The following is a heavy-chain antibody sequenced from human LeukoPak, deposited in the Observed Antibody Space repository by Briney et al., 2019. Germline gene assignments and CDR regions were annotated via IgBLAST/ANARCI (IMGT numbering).Heavy chain of an antibody. V-gene: IGHV3-23*01. J-gene: IGHJ5*02. CDR1: GFTFSSYA. CDR2: ISGSGGST. D-gene: IGHD6-19*01. CDR3: ARDSGGLNWFDP. Sequence: GGSLRLSCAASGFTFSSYAMSWVRQAPGKGLEWVSAISGSGGSTYYADSVKGRFTISRDNSKNTLYLEMNSLRAEDTAIYYCARDSGGLNWFDPWGQGTLVTVSS.